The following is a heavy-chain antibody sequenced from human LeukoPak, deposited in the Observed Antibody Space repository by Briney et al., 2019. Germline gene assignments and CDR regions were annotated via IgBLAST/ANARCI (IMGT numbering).Heavy chain of an antibody. V-gene: IGHV1-46*01. J-gene: IGHJ4*02. Sequence: GASVKVSCKASGYTFTSYYMHWVRQAPGQGLEWMGLINPSGSSTSYAQKFQGRLSLTRDMSTSTDYMELSSLRSEDTAVYYCARSAESSSWVEFDYWGQGTLVTVSS. CDR3: ARSAESSSWVEFDY. CDR2: INPSGSST. CDR1: GYTFTSYY. D-gene: IGHD6-13*01.